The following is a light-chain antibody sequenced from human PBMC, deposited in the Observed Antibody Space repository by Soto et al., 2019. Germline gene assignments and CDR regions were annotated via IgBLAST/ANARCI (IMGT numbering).Light chain of an antibody. CDR2: DAS. CDR3: QQRSNWPPRDT. Sequence: PGERATLSCRASQSVSSYLAWYQQKPGQAPRLLIYDASNRATGIPARFSGSGSGTDFTLTISSLEPEDFAVYYCQQRSNWPPRDTFGQGTKLEIK. V-gene: IGKV3-11*01. CDR1: QSVSSY. J-gene: IGKJ2*01.